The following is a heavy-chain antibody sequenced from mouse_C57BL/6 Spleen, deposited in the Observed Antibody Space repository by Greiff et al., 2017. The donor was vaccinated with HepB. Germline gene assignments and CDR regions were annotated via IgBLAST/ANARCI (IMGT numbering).Heavy chain of an antibody. J-gene: IGHJ4*01. CDR1: GYSFTDYN. Sequence: EVQLQQSGPELVKPGASVKISCKASGYSFTDYNMNWVKQSNGKSLEWIGVINPNYGTTSYNQKFKGKATLTVDQSSSTAYMQLNSLTSEDSAVYYCAKPGELRLSYAMDYWGQGTSVTVSS. CDR3: AKPGELRLSYAMDY. V-gene: IGHV1-39*01. CDR2: INPNYGTT. D-gene: IGHD3-3*01.